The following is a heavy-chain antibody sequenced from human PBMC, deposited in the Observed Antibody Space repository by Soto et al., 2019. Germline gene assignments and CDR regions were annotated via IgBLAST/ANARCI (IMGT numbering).Heavy chain of an antibody. CDR2: TYVTGDT. CDR1: GDSINSFY. D-gene: IGHD6-19*01. V-gene: IGHV4-4*07. CDR3: AREYTETVDGPTPFYFDY. Sequence: KPSETLSLTCSVSGDSINSFYWSWIRQSAGKGLEWIGRTYVTGDTNYNPSLKSRLTMSLDMPRKQLSLELRSVTAADTAVYFCAREYTETVDGPTPFYFDYWGQGTPVTVSS. J-gene: IGHJ4*02.